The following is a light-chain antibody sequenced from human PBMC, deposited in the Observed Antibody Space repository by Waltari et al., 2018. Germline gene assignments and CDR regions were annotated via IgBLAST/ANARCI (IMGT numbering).Light chain of an antibody. J-gene: IGLJ1*01. V-gene: IGLV2-23*02. CDR1: SSDVGSYNL. CDR3: CSYAGGSAFV. CDR2: GVS. Sequence: QSALTQPASVTGSPGQSITISCTGTSSDVGSYNLVSGYQHRPGKAPKLIIYGVSKRPSGVSNRFSGSKSGNTASLTISGLRTEDEADYYCCSYAGGSAFVFGTGTKITVL.